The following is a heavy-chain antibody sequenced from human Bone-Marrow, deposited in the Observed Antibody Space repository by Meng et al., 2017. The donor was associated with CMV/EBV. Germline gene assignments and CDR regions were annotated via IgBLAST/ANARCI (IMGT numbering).Heavy chain of an antibody. CDR2: ISYDGSNK. CDR3: VRDVGQPGEGNTWYKWYDP. V-gene: IGHV3-30*04. Sequence: GESLKISCAASGFTFSSYAMHWVRQAPGKGLEWVAVISYDGSNKYYADSVKGRFTISRDNSKNTLYLQMNRLRAEDTGVYYCVRDVGQPGEGNTWYKWYDPWGQGTLVTVSS. CDR1: GFTFSSYA. J-gene: IGHJ5*02. D-gene: IGHD6-13*01.